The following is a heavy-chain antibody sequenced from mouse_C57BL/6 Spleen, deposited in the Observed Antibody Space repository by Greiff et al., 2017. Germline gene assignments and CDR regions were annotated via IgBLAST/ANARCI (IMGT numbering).Heavy chain of an antibody. CDR2: IDPEDGET. J-gene: IGHJ1*03. Sequence: VQLKESGAELVKPGASVKLSCTASGFNIKDYYMHWVKQRTEQGLAWIGRIDPEDGETKYAPKFQGKATITADTSSNTAYLQLSSLTSEDTAVYYCARKAATDWYVDVWGTGTTVTVSS. V-gene: IGHV14-2*01. CDR3: ARKAATDWYVDV. CDR1: GFNIKDYY. D-gene: IGHD6-1*01.